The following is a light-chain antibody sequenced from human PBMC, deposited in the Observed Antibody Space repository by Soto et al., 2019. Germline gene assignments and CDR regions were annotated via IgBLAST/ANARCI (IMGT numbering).Light chain of an antibody. Sequence: EIVMTQSPATLSGSPGERATLYCWASQSVSSNLAWYQQKPGQAPRLLVYHVSTRATGIPARFSGSGSGTEFTLTISSLQSEDFAVYYCQQYNNWPPNTFGQGTKLEIK. CDR2: HVS. V-gene: IGKV3-15*01. CDR3: QQYNNWPPNT. J-gene: IGKJ2*01. CDR1: QSVSSN.